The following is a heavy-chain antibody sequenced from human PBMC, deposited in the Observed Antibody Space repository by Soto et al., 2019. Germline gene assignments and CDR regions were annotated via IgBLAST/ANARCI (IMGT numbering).Heavy chain of an antibody. CDR3: ARTIVVVPAAIPGRVDY. CDR1: GGSIKNGDYF. D-gene: IGHD2-2*02. J-gene: IGHJ4*02. V-gene: IGHV4-39*07. CDR2: VHNSGST. Sequence: SETLSLTCTVSGGSIKNGDYFWGWIRQPPGKGLEWIGSVHNSGSTYYNPSLKSRVTISMDTSKNQFSLKLSSVTAADTAVYYCARTIVVVPAAIPGRVDYWGQGTQVTVSS.